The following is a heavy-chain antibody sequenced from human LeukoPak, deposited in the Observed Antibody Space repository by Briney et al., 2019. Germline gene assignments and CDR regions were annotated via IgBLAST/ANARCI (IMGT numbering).Heavy chain of an antibody. CDR2: VASSGTS. V-gene: IGHV4-59*01. CDR1: GDSLNTYY. Sequence: SQTLSLTCTVAGDSLNTYYWTWIRQNPRKELEWIGVVASSGTSNYNHSLKSRVSISIDTSKNQFSLALTSVTPADTAVYYCARVVRGVVTSNWFDPWGQGTLVSVSS. J-gene: IGHJ5*02. D-gene: IGHD2-21*02. CDR3: ARVVRGVVTSNWFDP.